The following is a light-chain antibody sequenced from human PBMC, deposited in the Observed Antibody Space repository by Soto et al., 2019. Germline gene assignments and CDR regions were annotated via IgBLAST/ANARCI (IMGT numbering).Light chain of an antibody. CDR1: SSDVGGYDY. CDR2: EVS. V-gene: IGLV2-14*01. J-gene: IGLJ1*01. CDR3: SSYTTSSSYV. Sequence: QSVLTQPASVSGSPGQSITMSCTGTSSDVGGYDYVSWYQQHPGEVPKLIIFEVSSRPAWISNRLSASKSGNTASLTISGLQAEDEAYYYCSSYTTSSSYVFGTGTKLTVL.